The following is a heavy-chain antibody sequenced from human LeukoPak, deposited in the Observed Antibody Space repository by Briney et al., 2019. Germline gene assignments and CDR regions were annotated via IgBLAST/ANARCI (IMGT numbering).Heavy chain of an antibody. D-gene: IGHD6-19*01. Sequence: GGSLRLSCAASGFTFSSYSMNWVRQAPGKGLEWVSGIFGSGGSAHYADPVKGRFTISRDNSKNTVYLQMDSLRVEDTAVYYCGKTTTGYSSGRYPGWPVDYWGQGTLVTVSS. CDR1: GFTFSSYS. V-gene: IGHV3-23*01. CDR3: GKTTTGYSSGRYPGWPVDY. CDR2: IFGSGGSA. J-gene: IGHJ4*02.